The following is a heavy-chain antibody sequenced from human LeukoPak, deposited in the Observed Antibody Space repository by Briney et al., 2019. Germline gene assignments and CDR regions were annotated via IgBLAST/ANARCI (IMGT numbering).Heavy chain of an antibody. CDR3: ARTRPGQLFDY. CDR1: GYTFTSYG. CDR2: ISAYNGNT. Sequence: ASVKVSCKASGYTFTSYGISWLRQAPRQGLELMGWISAYNGNTNYAQKLQGRVTMTTDTSTSTAYMELRSLRSDDTAVYYCARTRPGQLFDYWGQGTLVTVSS. V-gene: IGHV1-18*01. D-gene: IGHD1-1*01. J-gene: IGHJ4*02.